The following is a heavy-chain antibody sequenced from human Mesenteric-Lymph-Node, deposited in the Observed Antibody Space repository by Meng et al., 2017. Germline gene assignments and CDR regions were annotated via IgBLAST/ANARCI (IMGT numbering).Heavy chain of an antibody. CDR2: INSDGSST. CDR3: ARDTIGWLRFGYGMDV. V-gene: IGHV3-74*01. CDR1: GFTFSSYW. Sequence: GESLKISCAASGFTFSSYWMHWVRQAPGKGLVWVSRINSDGSSTSYADSVKGRFTISRDNSKNTLYLQMNSLRAEDTAVYYCARDTIGWLRFGYGMDVWGQGTTVTVSS. D-gene: IGHD5-12*01. J-gene: IGHJ6*02.